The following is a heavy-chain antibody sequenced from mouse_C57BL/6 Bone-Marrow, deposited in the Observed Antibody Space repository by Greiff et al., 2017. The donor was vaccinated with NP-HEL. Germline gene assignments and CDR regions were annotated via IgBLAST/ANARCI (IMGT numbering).Heavy chain of an antibody. J-gene: IGHJ1*03. CDR1: GFTFSDYY. V-gene: IGHV5-12*01. CDR2: ISNGGGST. D-gene: IGHD1-1*01. CDR3: ARQGFYYYGSSYWYFDV. Sequence: EVQVVESGGGLVQPGGSLKLSCAASGFTFSDYYMYWVRQTPEKRLEWVAYISNGGGSTYYPDTVKGRFTISRDNAKNTLYLQMSRLKSEDTAMYYCARQGFYYYGSSYWYFDVWGTGTTVTVSS.